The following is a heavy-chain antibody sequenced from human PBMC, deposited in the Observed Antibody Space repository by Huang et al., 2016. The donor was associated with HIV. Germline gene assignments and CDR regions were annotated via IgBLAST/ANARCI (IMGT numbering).Heavy chain of an antibody. CDR1: GFSFSKVW. D-gene: IGHD2-15*01. J-gene: IGHJ4*02. CDR2: MKNRRDGGTT. V-gene: IGHV3-15*01. Sequence: EVQLIESGGGLVKPGSSLRLSCEGCGFSFSKVWMSWVRQTAGKGRGGVALMKNRRDGGTTDYAAPVRGRFIISRDDSKNRMDLQMHDLKAADTAVYYCTTWISTAAGGNWGQGTLVTVSS. CDR3: TTWISTAAGGN.